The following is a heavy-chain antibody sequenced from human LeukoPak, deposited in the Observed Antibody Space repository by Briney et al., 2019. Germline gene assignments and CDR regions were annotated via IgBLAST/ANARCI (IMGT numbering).Heavy chain of an antibody. Sequence: GGSLRLSCAASGFTFSNYGMNWVRQAPGKGLEWVSFTDTSGRYVYYGESVKGRFTISRDNAKNLLFLQMNGLRAEDTALYYCARGRSITLLRGVAMSDGFDIWGQGAMVAGSS. J-gene: IGHJ3*02. CDR1: GFTFSNYG. CDR3: ARGRSITLLRGVAMSDGFDI. CDR2: TDTSGRYV. V-gene: IGHV3-21*06. D-gene: IGHD3-10*01.